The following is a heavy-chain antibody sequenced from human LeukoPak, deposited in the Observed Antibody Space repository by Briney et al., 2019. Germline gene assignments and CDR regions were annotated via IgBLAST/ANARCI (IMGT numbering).Heavy chain of an antibody. Sequence: GGSLRLSCAASGFDFSSNWMHWVRQAPGKGLEWVAVISYDGGNKYYADSVKGRFTISRDNSKNTLYLQMNSLRAEDTAVYYCALSSVRGAYGMDVWGQGTTVTVSS. CDR2: ISYDGGNK. J-gene: IGHJ6*02. CDR3: ALSSVRGAYGMDV. D-gene: IGHD3-10*01. V-gene: IGHV3-30*03. CDR1: GFDFSSNW.